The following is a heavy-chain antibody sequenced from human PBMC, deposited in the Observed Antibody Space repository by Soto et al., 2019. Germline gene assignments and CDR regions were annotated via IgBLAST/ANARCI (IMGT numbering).Heavy chain of an antibody. J-gene: IGHJ4*02. Sequence: EVQLLESGGGLVQPGASLRLSCTASGFTFSNHAMTWVRQAPGKGLEWVSAISGGGVSTYYADSVKGRFTISRDNSKNRVFLQMNSLRADDTAVYYCARDLYCGADCYWTFDYWGQGTLVTV. V-gene: IGHV3-23*01. CDR3: ARDLYCGADCYWTFDY. CDR1: GFTFSNHA. CDR2: ISGGGVST. D-gene: IGHD2-21*02.